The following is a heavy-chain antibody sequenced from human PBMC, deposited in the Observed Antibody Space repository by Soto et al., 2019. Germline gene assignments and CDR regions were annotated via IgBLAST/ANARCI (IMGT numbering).Heavy chain of an antibody. CDR2: IYYSGST. Sequence: PSETLSLTCTVSGGSVSSSSYYWGWVRQPPGKGLEWIGSIYYSGSTYYNPSLKSRVTISVDTSKNQFSLKLSSVTAADTAVYYCARDYRNWFDPWGQGTLVTVSS. CDR1: GGSVSSSSYY. D-gene: IGHD4-17*01. V-gene: IGHV4-39*01. J-gene: IGHJ5*02. CDR3: ARDYRNWFDP.